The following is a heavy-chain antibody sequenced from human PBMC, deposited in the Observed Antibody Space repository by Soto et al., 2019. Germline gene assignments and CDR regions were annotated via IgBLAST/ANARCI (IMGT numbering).Heavy chain of an antibody. V-gene: IGHV4-4*02. CDR3: ARLNRDYYYYGMDV. CDR2: IDHNGIT. J-gene: IGHJ6*02. Sequence: KPSETLSLTCAVSGDSISSSKWWTWVRQTPGKGLGWIGKIDHNGITNYNPSLESRVTILKDNSKNQLSLKLSFVTAADSAVYYCARLNRDYYYYGMDVWGQGATVTVSS. CDR1: GDSISSSKW.